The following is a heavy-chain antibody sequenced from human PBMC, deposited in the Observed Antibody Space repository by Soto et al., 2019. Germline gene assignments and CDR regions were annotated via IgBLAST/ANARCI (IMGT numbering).Heavy chain of an antibody. J-gene: IGHJ4*02. CDR1: GFTFGNFA. CDR2: ISAGGATT. V-gene: IGHV3-23*01. CDR3: AQDRGGTGGPFDH. D-gene: IGHD1-1*01. Sequence: GGSLRLSCTPSGFTFGNFAMSWFRQAPGKGLEWVSSISAGGATTYYADSVKGRVTMSRDNSKNTLSLQMISLRAEDSAVYYCAQDRGGTGGPFDHWGQGTLVTVSS.